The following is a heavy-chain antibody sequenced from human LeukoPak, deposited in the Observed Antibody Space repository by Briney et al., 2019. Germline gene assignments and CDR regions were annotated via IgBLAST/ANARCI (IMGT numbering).Heavy chain of an antibody. CDR3: ANAQDPNYYDSSGYFL. CDR1: GFTFSSYS. V-gene: IGHV3-48*04. Sequence: PGGSLRLSCAASGFTFSSYSMNWVRQAPGKGLEWVSYISSSSSAIYYADSVKGRFTISRDNAKNSLYLQMNSLRAEDTAVYYCANAQDPNYYDSSGYFLWGQGTLVTVSS. CDR2: ISSSSSAI. D-gene: IGHD3-22*01. J-gene: IGHJ4*02.